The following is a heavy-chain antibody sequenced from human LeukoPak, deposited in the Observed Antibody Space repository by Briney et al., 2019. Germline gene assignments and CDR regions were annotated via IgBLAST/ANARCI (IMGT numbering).Heavy chain of an antibody. J-gene: IGHJ4*02. CDR1: GFTFSSYW. CDR3: ARDPGVVAFHYFDF. Sequence: PGGSLRLSCAASGFTFSSYWMSWVRQAPGKGLGWVADIKQDGREKYYVDSVKGRVTISRDNAKHSLSLQMNSLRAEDTAVYYCARDPGVVAFHYFDFWGQGPLVTVSS. D-gene: IGHD3-3*01. V-gene: IGHV3-7*03. CDR2: IKQDGREK.